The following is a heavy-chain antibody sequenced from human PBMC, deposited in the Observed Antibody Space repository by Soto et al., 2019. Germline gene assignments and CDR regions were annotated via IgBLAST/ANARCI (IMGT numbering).Heavy chain of an antibody. Sequence: EVQLVESGGGLVQPGGSLKLSCAASGVIFSGSAVHWVRQASGKGLEWVGRILSKAGNYATAYPASMKGRFTISRDDSENTAFLQMTSLKTEDTAVYYCIRGGSPYYYDYWGQGTLVAVSS. CDR1: GVIFSGSA. CDR2: ILSKAGNYAT. J-gene: IGHJ4*02. V-gene: IGHV3-73*01. CDR3: IRGGSPYYYDY.